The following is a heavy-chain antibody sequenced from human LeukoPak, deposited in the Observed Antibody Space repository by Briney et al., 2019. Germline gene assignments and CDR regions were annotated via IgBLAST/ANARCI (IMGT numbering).Heavy chain of an antibody. CDR3: ARGRTEVTWFGDLSAPPQS. D-gene: IGHD3-10*01. J-gene: IGHJ5*02. CDR2: IYHIGST. V-gene: IGHV4-30-2*01. CDR1: GDSISSNGYY. Sequence: SQTLSLTCTVSGDSISSNGYYWSWLRQPPGKGLEWIGYIYHIGSTNYNPSLKSRVTISVDRSKNQFPLNLISVTAADTAVYYCARGRTEVTWFGDLSAPPQSWGQGTLVTVSS.